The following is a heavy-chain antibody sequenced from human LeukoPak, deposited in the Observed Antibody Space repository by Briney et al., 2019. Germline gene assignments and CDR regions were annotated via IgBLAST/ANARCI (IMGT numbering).Heavy chain of an antibody. J-gene: IGHJ4*02. CDR1: RFSFSNYW. Sequence: GGSLRLSCAASRFSFSNYWMGWVRQAPGKGLEWVASIKDDEGEKYSVDSVKGRFTISRDNTKNSLFLQMNNLRAEDTAVYYCARDTFGGFDYWGQGTLVTVSA. CDR3: ARDTFGGFDY. D-gene: IGHD3-10*01. V-gene: IGHV3-7*01. CDR2: IKDDEGEK.